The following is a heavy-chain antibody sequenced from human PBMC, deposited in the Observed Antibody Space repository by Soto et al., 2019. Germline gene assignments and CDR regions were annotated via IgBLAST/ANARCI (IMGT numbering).Heavy chain of an antibody. V-gene: IGHV1-18*01. J-gene: IGHJ3*02. Sequence: QVHLVQSGAEVKKPGASVKVSCKASGYTFTNYAISWVRQAPGPGLEWMGWISAYNGNTNYTQKLQGRVTMTTDTSTSTAYMELRSLRSDDTAVYYCAREVPYYYDTRGAFDIWGQGTMVTVSS. CDR3: AREVPYYYDTRGAFDI. CDR1: GYTFTNYA. D-gene: IGHD3-22*01. CDR2: ISAYNGNT.